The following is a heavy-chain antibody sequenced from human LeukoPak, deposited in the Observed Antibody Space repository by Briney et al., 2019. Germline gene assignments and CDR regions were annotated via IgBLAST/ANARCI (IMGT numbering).Heavy chain of an antibody. CDR1: GYSLSSANY. D-gene: IGHD3-22*01. CDR3: ARSGSSGYYPTRGYYFDY. J-gene: IGHJ4*02. V-gene: IGHV4-38-2*02. Sequence: PSETLSLTCTVSGYSLSSANYWAWIRQPPGRALEWTGSIYHSGSTYYNPSLKSRFTISVDTSKNEFSLKLSSVTAADTAVYYCARSGSSGYYPTRGYYFDYWGQGTLVTVSS. CDR2: IYHSGST.